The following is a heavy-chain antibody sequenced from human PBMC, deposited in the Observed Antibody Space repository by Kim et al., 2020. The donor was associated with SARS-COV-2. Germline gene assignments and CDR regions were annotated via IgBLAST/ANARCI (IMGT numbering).Heavy chain of an antibody. CDR2: IWYDGSNK. CDR1: GFTFSSYG. J-gene: IGHJ6*02. D-gene: IGHD1-26*01. V-gene: IGHV3-33*06. CDR3: AKGEAGSYSTYYYYGMDV. Sequence: GGSLRLSCAASGFTFSSYGMHWVRQAPGKGLEWVAVIWYDGSNKYYADSVKGRFTISRDNSKNTLYLQMNSLRAEDTAVYYCAKGEAGSYSTYYYYGMDVWGQGTTVTVSS.